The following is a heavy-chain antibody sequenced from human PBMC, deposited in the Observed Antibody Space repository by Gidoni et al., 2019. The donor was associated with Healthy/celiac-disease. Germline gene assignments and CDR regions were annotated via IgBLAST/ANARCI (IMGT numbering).Heavy chain of an antibody. CDR2: ISGSGGST. CDR3: AKGVASRDPGSTNYYYGMDV. V-gene: IGHV3-23*01. J-gene: IGHJ6*02. D-gene: IGHD2-2*01. Sequence: EVQLLESGGGLVQPGGSLSLSCAAPGFTFSSCAMCCVRQARGKGLEWVSAISGSGGSTYYADSVKGRFTISRDNSKNTLYLQMNSLRAEDTAVYYCAKGVASRDPGSTNYYYGMDVWGQGTTVTVSS. CDR1: GFTFSSCA.